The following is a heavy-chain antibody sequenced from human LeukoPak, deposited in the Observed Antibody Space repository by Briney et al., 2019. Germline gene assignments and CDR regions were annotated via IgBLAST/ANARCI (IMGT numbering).Heavy chain of an antibody. Sequence: SETLSLTCTVSGGSISSGDYYWSWIRQPPGKGLEWIGYIYYSGSTYYNPSLRSRVTISVDTSKNQFSLKLSSVTAADTAVYYCARISSSWANSFDYWGQGTLVTVSS. CDR1: GGSISSGDYY. J-gene: IGHJ4*02. V-gene: IGHV4-30-4*02. CDR3: ARISSSWANSFDY. CDR2: IYYSGST. D-gene: IGHD6-13*01.